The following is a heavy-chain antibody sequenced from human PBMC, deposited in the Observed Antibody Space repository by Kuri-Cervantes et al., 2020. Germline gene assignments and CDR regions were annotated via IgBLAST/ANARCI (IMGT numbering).Heavy chain of an antibody. CDR2: IYHSGST. CDR1: GGSFSSSNW. V-gene: IGHV4-4*02. CDR3: ARDQRYYGSGSDAFDI. Sequence: GSLRLSCAVSGGSFSSSNWWSWVRQPPGKGLEWIGEIYHSGSTNYNPSLKSRVTISVDKSKNQFSLKLSSVTAADTAVYYCARDQRYYGSGSDAFDIWGQGTMVTVSS. J-gene: IGHJ3*02. D-gene: IGHD3-10*01.